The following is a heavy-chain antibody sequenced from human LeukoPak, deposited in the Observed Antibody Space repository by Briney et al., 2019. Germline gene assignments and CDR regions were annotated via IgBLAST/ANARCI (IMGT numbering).Heavy chain of an antibody. Sequence: GGSRRLSCAASGFTLTSYEMNWVRLAPGKGLEWISYISRTGNSIYYADSVKGRFTVSRDSAKNSLYLQMNSLRAEDTAVYYCARGPYSSNWYVDYWGQGTLVTVAS. J-gene: IGHJ4*02. CDR1: GFTLTSYE. D-gene: IGHD6-13*01. V-gene: IGHV3-48*03. CDR2: ISRTGNSI. CDR3: ARGPYSSNWYVDY.